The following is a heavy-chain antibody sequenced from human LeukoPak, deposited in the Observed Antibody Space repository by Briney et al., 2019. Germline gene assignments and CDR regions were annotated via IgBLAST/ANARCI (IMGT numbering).Heavy chain of an antibody. V-gene: IGHV3-33*01. CDR3: ARDGTVTAGPFDP. D-gene: IGHD4-11*01. CDR2: IWYDGSNK. CDR1: GITFSSFG. Sequence: GGSLRLSCAAPGITFSSFGMHWLRQAPGKGLEWVAFIWYDGSNKYYADSVKGRFTISRDNSKNTLYLQMNSLRVEDTAVYYWARDGTVTAGPFDPWGRGTLVTVSS. J-gene: IGHJ5*02.